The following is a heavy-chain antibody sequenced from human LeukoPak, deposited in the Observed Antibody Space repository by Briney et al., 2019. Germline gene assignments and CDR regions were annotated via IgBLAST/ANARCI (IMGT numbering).Heavy chain of an antibody. J-gene: IGHJ4*02. D-gene: IGHD1-26*01. Sequence: SETLSLTCAVSGGSISSSNWWSWVRQPPGKGLEWIGEIYHSGNTNYNPSLKSRVTMSVDKSKNQFSLKLSSVTAADTAVYYCAGTGGNYDIFDYWGQGTLVTVSS. CDR1: GGSISSSNW. V-gene: IGHV4-4*02. CDR2: IYHSGNT. CDR3: AGTGGNYDIFDY.